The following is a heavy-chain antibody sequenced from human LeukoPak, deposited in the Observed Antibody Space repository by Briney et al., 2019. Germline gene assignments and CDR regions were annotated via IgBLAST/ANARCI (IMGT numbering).Heavy chain of an antibody. CDR3: AKDDSSGYYDYYYMDV. V-gene: IGHV3-30*02. CDR2: IRYDGSNK. D-gene: IGHD3-22*01. Sequence: PGGSLRLSCAASGFTFSSYGMHWVRQAPGKGLEWVAFIRYDGSNKYYADSVKGRFTISRDNSKNTLYLQMNSLRAEDTAVYYCAKDDSSGYYDYYYMDVWGKGTTVTVSS. J-gene: IGHJ6*03. CDR1: GFTFSSYG.